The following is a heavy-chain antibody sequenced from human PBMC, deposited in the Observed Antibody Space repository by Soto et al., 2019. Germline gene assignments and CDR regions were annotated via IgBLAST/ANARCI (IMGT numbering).Heavy chain of an antibody. J-gene: IGHJ4*02. D-gene: IGHD3-10*01. CDR1: GFTFTSYA. CDR3: SPRPSIYGWANYFDY. CDR2: ISDSGGST. V-gene: IGHV3-23*01. Sequence: GGSLTLSCAASGFTFTSYAMSWVRQAPGKGLEWVSGISDSGGSTYYADSVKGRFTISRDNSKSTLYLQMNSLRAEDSAIYYCSPRPSIYGWANYFDYWGQGTLVTVSS.